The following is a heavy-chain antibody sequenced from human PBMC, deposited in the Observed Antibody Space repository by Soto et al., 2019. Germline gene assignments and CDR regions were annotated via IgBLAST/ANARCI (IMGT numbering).Heavy chain of an antibody. CDR2: ISASGGST. D-gene: IGHD6-13*01. CDR3: AKIPYSSSWYYFDY. V-gene: IGHV3-23*01. Sequence: GGSLRLSCAASGFTFSSYAMSWVRQAPGKGLEWVSGISASGGSTDYADSVKGRFTISRDNSKNTLYVQMNSLRAEDTAVYYCAKIPYSSSWYYFDYWGQGTPVTVSS. CDR1: GFTFSSYA. J-gene: IGHJ4*02.